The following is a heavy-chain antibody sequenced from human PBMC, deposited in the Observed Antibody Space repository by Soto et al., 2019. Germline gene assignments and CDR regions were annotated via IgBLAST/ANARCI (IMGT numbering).Heavy chain of an antibody. D-gene: IGHD3-16*01. CDR3: ARERGGSYSDY. CDR1: GFTFSPYT. CDR2: ISGSSSTI. Sequence: EVQMVESGGGLVQPGGSLRLSCAASGFTFSPYTMNWVRQAPGKGLEWVSYISGSSSTISYADSVKGRFTISRDNAKNSLYLQMNSLRDDDTAVYYCARERGGSYSDYWGQGTLLTVSS. J-gene: IGHJ4*02. V-gene: IGHV3-48*02.